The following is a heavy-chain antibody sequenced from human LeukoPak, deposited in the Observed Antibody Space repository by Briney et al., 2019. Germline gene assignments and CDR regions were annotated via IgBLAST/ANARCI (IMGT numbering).Heavy chain of an antibody. Sequence: GGSLRLSCAASGFTFSSYAMSWVRQAPGKGLEWVSAISGSGGSTYYADSVKGRFTISRDNSKNTLYLQMNSLRAEDTAVCYCAAGRTVGYCSGGSCYSLGMDVWGQGTTVTVSS. V-gene: IGHV3-23*01. CDR3: AAGRTVGYCSGGSCYSLGMDV. D-gene: IGHD2-15*01. J-gene: IGHJ6*02. CDR1: GFTFSSYA. CDR2: ISGSGGST.